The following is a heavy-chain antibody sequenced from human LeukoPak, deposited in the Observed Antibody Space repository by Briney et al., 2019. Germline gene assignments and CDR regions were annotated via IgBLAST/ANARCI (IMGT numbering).Heavy chain of an antibody. CDR3: ARDSKREYCGGDCYLPGY. CDR2: IHASASYN. Sequence: GGSLRLSCAASGFIFSNYYLNWVRQAPGKGLEWVSCIHASASYNYYADSVKGRFTISRDNAKNSLYLQMNSLRAEDTAVYYCARDSKREYCGGDCYLPGYWGQGTLVTVSS. J-gene: IGHJ4*02. D-gene: IGHD2-21*02. V-gene: IGHV3-11*01. CDR1: GFIFSNYY.